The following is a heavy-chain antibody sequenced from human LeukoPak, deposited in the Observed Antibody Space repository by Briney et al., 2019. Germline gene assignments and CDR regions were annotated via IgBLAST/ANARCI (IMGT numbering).Heavy chain of an antibody. D-gene: IGHD2-2*01. Sequence: ASVKVSCKASGGTFSSYAISWVQQAPGQGLEWMGGIIPIFGTANYAQKFQGRVTITADESTSTAYMELSSLRSEDTAVYYCARGVPAAMIGADAFDIWGQGTMVTVSS. CDR3: ARGVPAAMIGADAFDI. J-gene: IGHJ3*02. CDR2: IIPIFGTA. CDR1: GGTFSSYA. V-gene: IGHV1-69*13.